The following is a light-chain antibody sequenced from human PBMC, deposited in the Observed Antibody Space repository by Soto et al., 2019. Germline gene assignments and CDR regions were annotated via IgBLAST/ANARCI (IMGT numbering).Light chain of an antibody. J-gene: IGLJ1*01. CDR1: SSDVGGYNY. CDR2: DVT. CDR3: SSYTTSNTRQIV. V-gene: IGLV2-14*03. Sequence: SVLTQPASVTGSPGQPITISCTGTSSDVGGYNYVSWCQHHPGKAPKLIIYDVTNRPSGVSNPFSGSKSGNTASLTISGLQPEDEADYYCSSYTTSNTRQIVFGTGTKATVL.